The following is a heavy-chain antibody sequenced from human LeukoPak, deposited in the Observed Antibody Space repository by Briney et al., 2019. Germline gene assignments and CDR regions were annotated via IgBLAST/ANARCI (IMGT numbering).Heavy chain of an antibody. CDR1: NDSINSGSHY. CDR3: ARGVHLQYTYFYYGMDV. V-gene: IGHV4-31*03. D-gene: IGHD1-1*01. J-gene: IGHJ6*02. CDR2: IYYIGHS. Sequence: PSETLSLTCTVSNDSINSGSHYWSWVRQHPGNGLEWIVYIYYIGHSYYNPSLRDRLTLSVDRSKKVFSLRLSSLTAADTAVYYCARGVHLQYTYFYYGMDVWGQGTTVIV.